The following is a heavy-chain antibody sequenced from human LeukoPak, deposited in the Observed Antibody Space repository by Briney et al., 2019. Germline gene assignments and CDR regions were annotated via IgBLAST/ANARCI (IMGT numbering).Heavy chain of an antibody. Sequence: ASVKVSCKASGYTFTSYYMHWVRQAPGQGLEWMRWITPNSGGTNYAQRFQGRVTMTRDTSISTAYMELSRLRSDDTAVYYCAREAYDSGSFRTDYYYMDVWGKGTTVTISS. J-gene: IGHJ6*03. D-gene: IGHD3-10*01. CDR1: GYTFTSYY. V-gene: IGHV1-2*02. CDR3: AREAYDSGSFRTDYYYMDV. CDR2: ITPNSGGT.